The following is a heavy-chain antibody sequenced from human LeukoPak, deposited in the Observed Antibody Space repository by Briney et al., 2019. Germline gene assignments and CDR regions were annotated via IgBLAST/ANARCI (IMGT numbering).Heavy chain of an antibody. D-gene: IGHD3-10*01. J-gene: IGHJ3*02. CDR3: AREMSGSNDALDI. CDR2: IYRAGDT. CDR1: GFTLSTYD. V-gene: IGHV3-13*01. Sequence: GGSLRLSCAASGFTLSTYDMHWVRQPTGEGLEWVSIIYRAGDTYYSGAVEGRFIISRDNAQSSLYLQMDSLRAEDTAVYYCAREMSGSNDALDIWGQGTMVTVSS.